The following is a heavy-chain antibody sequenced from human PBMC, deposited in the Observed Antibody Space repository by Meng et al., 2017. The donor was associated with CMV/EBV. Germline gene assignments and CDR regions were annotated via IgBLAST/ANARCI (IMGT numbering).Heavy chain of an antibody. CDR1: VGSISSGDYY. CDR2: IYYSGST. V-gene: IGHV4-30-4*08. Sequence: QVAVRERDPVLRPPSQTLSPTLTSSVGSISSGDYYWSWIRQPPGKGLEWIGYIYYSGSTYYNPSLKSRVTISVDTSKNQFSLKLSSVTAADTAVYYCARVYCSGGSCYGNWFDPWGQGTLVTVSS. D-gene: IGHD2-15*01. J-gene: IGHJ5*02. CDR3: ARVYCSGGSCYGNWFDP.